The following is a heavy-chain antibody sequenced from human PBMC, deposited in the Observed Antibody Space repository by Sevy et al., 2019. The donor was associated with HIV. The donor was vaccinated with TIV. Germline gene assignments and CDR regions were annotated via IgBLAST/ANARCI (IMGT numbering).Heavy chain of an antibody. V-gene: IGHV3-21*01. J-gene: IGHJ4*02. Sequence: GGSLRLSCAASGFPFSSYAMSWVRQAPGKGLEWVSSITDSSNYIYHADSVKGRFTISRDNAKNSLYLQMNSLRAEETAVYFCARDRRTLNYYGSSGYNYYFDYWGQGTLVTVSS. CDR3: ARDRRTLNYYGSSGYNYYFDY. D-gene: IGHD3-22*01. CDR2: ITDSSNYI. CDR1: GFPFSSYA.